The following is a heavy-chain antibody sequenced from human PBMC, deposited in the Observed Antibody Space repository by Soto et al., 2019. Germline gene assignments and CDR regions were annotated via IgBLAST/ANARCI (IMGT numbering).Heavy chain of an antibody. V-gene: IGHV3-30-3*01. CDR1: GFTFSSYG. CDR3: AGQVATGN. D-gene: IGHD5-12*01. Sequence: QVQLVESGGGVVQPGTSLGLDCAASGFTFSSYGMHWVRQAPGKGLEWVAVISHDGSKKYYVGSVEGRFTISRDNSKNTLYLQMNSLRAEDTAVYYCAGQVATGNWGQGTLVTVSS. J-gene: IGHJ4*02. CDR2: ISHDGSKK.